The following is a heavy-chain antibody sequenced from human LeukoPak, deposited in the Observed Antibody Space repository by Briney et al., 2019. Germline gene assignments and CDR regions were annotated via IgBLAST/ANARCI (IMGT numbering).Heavy chain of an antibody. CDR1: GFTFSSYA. Sequence: PGGSLRLSCAASGFTFSSYAMHWVRQAPGKGLEWVAIISYDGSNKYYADSVKGRFTISRDNSKNTLYLQMNSLRAEDTAVYYCAKDPHPYSSSWPIIYYFDYWGQGTLVTVSS. V-gene: IGHV3-30*04. J-gene: IGHJ4*02. CDR2: ISYDGSNK. D-gene: IGHD6-13*01. CDR3: AKDPHPYSSSWPIIYYFDY.